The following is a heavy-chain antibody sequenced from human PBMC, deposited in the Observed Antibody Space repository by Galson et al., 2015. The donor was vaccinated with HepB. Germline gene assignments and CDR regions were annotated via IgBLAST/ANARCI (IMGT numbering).Heavy chain of an antibody. CDR1: GFTFSNSW. V-gene: IGHV3-7*01. J-gene: IGHJ4*02. CDR3: ARDPPLGTPFDY. D-gene: IGHD7-27*01. Sequence: SLRLSCTASGFTFSNSWMTWVRQAPGKGLEWVANIKQDGSETFYVDSVKGRFTISRDNARNSLYLQMNSLRAEDTAVYYCARDPPLGTPFDYWGQGTLVTVSS. CDR2: IKQDGSET.